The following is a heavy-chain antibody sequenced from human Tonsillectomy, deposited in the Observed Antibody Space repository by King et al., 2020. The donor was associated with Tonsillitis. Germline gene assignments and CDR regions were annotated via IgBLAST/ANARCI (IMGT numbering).Heavy chain of an antibody. J-gene: IGHJ3*02. CDR2: IYYSGST. V-gene: IGHV4-59*01. CDR1: GGSISSYY. CDR3: ARDLGYYDSSGYYLTGSDAFDI. Sequence: QLQESGPGLVKPSETLSLTCTVSGGSISSYYWSWIRQPPGKGLEWIGYIYYSGSTNYNPSLKSRVTISVDTSKNQFSLKLSSVTAADTAVYYCARDLGYYDSSGYYLTGSDAFDIWGQETMVTVSS. D-gene: IGHD3-22*01.